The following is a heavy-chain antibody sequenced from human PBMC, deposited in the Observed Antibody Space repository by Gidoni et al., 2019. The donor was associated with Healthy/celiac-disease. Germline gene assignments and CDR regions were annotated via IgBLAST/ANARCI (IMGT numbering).Heavy chain of an antibody. Sequence: QLQLQESGPGLVKPSETLSLTCTGAGGSISSSSYYWGWIRQPPGKGLEWIGSIYYSGSTYYNPSLKSRVTISVDTSKNQFSLKLSSVTAADTAVYYCARHQDAFDIWGQGTMVTVSS. CDR1: GGSISSSSYY. CDR3: ARHQDAFDI. J-gene: IGHJ3*02. CDR2: IYYSGST. V-gene: IGHV4-39*01.